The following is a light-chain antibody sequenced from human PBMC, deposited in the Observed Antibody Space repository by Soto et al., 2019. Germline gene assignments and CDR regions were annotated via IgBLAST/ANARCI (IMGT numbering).Light chain of an antibody. CDR2: GAS. J-gene: IGKJ1*01. V-gene: IGKV1-6*01. CDR3: LQDYTYPWT. CDR1: QGISNE. Sequence: IQLTQSPSFLSASVGDRVTITCRASQGISNELGWYQQRPGKAPKVLIYGASNLQSGVPSRFSGSASGTDFTLTISSLQPEDFATYYCLQDYTYPWTFGQGTKVDIK.